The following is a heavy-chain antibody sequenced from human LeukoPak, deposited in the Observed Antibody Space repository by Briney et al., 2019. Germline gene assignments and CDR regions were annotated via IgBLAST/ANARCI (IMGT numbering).Heavy chain of an antibody. Sequence: ASVKVSCKASGYTFSSYGISWVRQAPGQGLEWMGWISIYNSHANYAQKFQGRLTMTTDTSTNTVHMELRDLRSDDTAVYYCVRERRFCSSTKCRGENWFDPWGQGTLVSVFS. V-gene: IGHV1-18*01. CDR2: ISIYNSHA. J-gene: IGHJ5*02. CDR1: GYTFSSYG. D-gene: IGHD2-2*01. CDR3: VRERRFCSSTKCRGENWFDP.